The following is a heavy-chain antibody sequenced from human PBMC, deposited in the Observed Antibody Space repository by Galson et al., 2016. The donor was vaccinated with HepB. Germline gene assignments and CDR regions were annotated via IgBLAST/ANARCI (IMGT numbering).Heavy chain of an antibody. J-gene: IGHJ4*02. Sequence: SLRLSCAASGFTFSSYAMHRVRQAPGKGLEYVSAITSNGDNTYYANSVKGRFTISRDNSKNTLYLQMGSLRAEDMAVYYCARRRISGPTDAYDSWGQGTLVTVSS. CDR3: ARRRISGPTDAYDS. V-gene: IGHV3-64*01. D-gene: IGHD1-7*01. CDR2: ITSNGDNT. CDR1: GFTFSSYA.